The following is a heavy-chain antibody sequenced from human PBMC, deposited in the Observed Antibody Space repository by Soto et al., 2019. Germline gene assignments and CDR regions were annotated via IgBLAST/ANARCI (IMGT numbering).Heavy chain of an antibody. D-gene: IGHD6-13*01. CDR1: GFTFSSYA. V-gene: IGHV3-30-3*01. CDR2: ISYEGSNK. J-gene: IGHJ4*02. Sequence: QVQLVESGGGVVQPGRSLRLSCAASGFTFSSYAMHWVRQAPGKGLEWVAVISYEGSNKYYADSVKGRFTISRDNSKNTLYLQMNSLRAEDTAVYYCARATYIAAARYYFDYWGQGTLVTVSS. CDR3: ARATYIAAARYYFDY.